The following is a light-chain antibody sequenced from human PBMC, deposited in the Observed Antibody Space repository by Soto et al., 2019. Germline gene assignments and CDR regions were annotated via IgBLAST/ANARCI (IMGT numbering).Light chain of an antibody. Sequence: QSVLTQPPSASGTPGQRVTISCSGGSSNIGRDYVYWYQQLPGAAPKLLVYSHNIRPAGVPDRFSASTSGTSASLAISGLRPEDEGDYHCAAWDDSVRGVVFGGGTKLTVL. CDR1: SSNIGRDY. J-gene: IGLJ2*01. V-gene: IGLV1-47*02. CDR3: AAWDDSVRGVV. CDR2: SHN.